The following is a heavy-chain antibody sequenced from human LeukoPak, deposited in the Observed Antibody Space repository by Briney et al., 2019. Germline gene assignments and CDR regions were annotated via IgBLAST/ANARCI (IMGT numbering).Heavy chain of an antibody. CDR3: ARTVGPYYYYMDV. CDR2: INPSGGST. Sequence: GASVKVSCKASGYTFTSYYMHRVRQAPGQGLEWMGIINPSGGSTSYAQKFQGRVTMTRDTSTSTVYMELSSLRSEDTAVYYCARTVGPYYYYMDVWGKGTTVTVSS. V-gene: IGHV1-46*01. J-gene: IGHJ6*03. D-gene: IGHD1-26*01. CDR1: GYTFTSYY.